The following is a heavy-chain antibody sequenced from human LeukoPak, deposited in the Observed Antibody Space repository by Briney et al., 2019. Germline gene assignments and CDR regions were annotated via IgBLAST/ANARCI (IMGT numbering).Heavy chain of an antibody. CDR2: INSDGSST. V-gene: IGHV3-74*01. D-gene: IGHD6-25*01. CDR3: ARLGSQGGVAALDY. Sequence: GGSLRLSCAASGFTFSSYWMHWVRQAPGKGLVWVSRINSDGSSTSYADSVKGRFTISRDNAKNTLYVQMNSLRAEDTAVYYCARLGSQGGVAALDYWGQGTLVTASS. J-gene: IGHJ4*02. CDR1: GFTFSSYW.